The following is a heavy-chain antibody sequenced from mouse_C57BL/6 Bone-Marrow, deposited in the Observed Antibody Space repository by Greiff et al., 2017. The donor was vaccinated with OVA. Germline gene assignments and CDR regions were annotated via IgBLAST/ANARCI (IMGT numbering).Heavy chain of an antibody. Sequence: VQLVESGPGLVQPSQSLSITCTVSGFSLTSYGVHWVRQSPGKGLEWLGVIWRGGSTDYNAAFMSRLSISKDNSKSQVFFKMNSLQADDTAIYYCAKNEGYYINYDFAYWGQGTLVTVSA. CDR2: IWRGGST. V-gene: IGHV2-5*01. D-gene: IGHD2-5*01. J-gene: IGHJ3*01. CDR1: GFSLTSYG. CDR3: AKNEGYYINYDFAY.